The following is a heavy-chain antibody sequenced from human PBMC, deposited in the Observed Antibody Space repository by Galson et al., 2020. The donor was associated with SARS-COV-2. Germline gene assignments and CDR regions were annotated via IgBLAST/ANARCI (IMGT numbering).Heavy chain of an antibody. D-gene: IGHD2-15*01. CDR1: GGSISTTSYY. J-gene: IGHJ1*01. V-gene: IGHV4-39*01. CDR3: ARHVTPLGPVVCCRVGRGDPAQGCVDA. Sequence: SETLSLTCTVSGGSISTTSYYWGWIRQPPGKGLEWIGNIYYSGSTYYNPSLKSRVTISVDRPNNQISLKLSYVTAVDTAVYYCARHVTPLGPVVCCRVGRGDPAQGCVDAWGQGTLV. CDR2: IYYSGST.